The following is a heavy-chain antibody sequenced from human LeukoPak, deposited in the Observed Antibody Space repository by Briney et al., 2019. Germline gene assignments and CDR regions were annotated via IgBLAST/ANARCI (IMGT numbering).Heavy chain of an antibody. CDR1: GFTFSSIA. CDR3: AKGVYDNSASGVFDI. D-gene: IGHD3-22*01. J-gene: IGHJ3*02. V-gene: IGHV3-23*01. Sequence: GGSLRLSCAASGFTFSSIATSWVRQAPGKGLEWVSGISASGGSTYYADSVKGRFTISRDNSKNTLYLQMNSLRAEDTAVYYCAKGVYDNSASGVFDIWGQGTMVTVSS. CDR2: ISASGGST.